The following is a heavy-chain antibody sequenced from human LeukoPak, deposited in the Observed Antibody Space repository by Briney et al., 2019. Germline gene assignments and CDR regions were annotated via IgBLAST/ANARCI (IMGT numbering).Heavy chain of an antibody. CDR2: VIPILGIA. CDR1: GGTFSSYA. Sequence: AASVKVSCKASGGTFSSYAISWVRQAPGQGREWMGRVIPILGIANYAQKFQGRVTITADKSTSTAYMELSSLRSEDTAVYYCAGEFEYSSSAGYWGQGTLVTVSS. CDR3: AGEFEYSSSAGY. J-gene: IGHJ4*02. D-gene: IGHD6-6*01. V-gene: IGHV1-69*04.